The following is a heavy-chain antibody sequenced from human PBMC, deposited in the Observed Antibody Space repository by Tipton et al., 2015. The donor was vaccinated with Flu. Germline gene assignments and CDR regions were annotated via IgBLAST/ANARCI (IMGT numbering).Heavy chain of an antibody. D-gene: IGHD6-19*01. CDR1: GGSISSGNYF. CDR2: IHTSGTT. V-gene: IGHV4-61*02. Sequence: LRLSCTVSGGSISSGNYFWNWIRQPAGKGLEWIGRIHTSGTTYYKPSLKSRVTISVDTSKNHFSLKVTSVTAADTALYFCARAESSVWAGYHYGLDVWGQGTTVTVSS. J-gene: IGHJ6*02. CDR3: ARAESSVWAGYHYGLDV.